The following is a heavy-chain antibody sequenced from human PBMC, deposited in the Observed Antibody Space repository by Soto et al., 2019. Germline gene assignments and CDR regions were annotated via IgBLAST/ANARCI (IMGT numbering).Heavy chain of an antibody. D-gene: IGHD2-2*01. J-gene: IGHJ6*03. CDR3: ARGHNLGYCSSTSCSFRKKNNYMDV. V-gene: IGHV4-34*01. CDR2: INHSGST. Sequence: KTSETLSLTCAVYGGSFSGYYWSWIRQPPGKGLEWIGEINHSGSTNYNPSLKSRVTISVDTSKNQFSLKLSSVTAADTAVYYCARGHNLGYCSSTSCSFRKKNNYMDVWGKGTTVTVSS. CDR1: GGSFSGYY.